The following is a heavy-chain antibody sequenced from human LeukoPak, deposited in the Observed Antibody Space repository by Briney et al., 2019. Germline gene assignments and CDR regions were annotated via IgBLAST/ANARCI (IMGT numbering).Heavy chain of an antibody. Sequence: PGGSLRLSCAASGFTFSSYGMHWVRQAPGKGLEWVAVISYDGSNKYYADSVKGRFTSSRDNSKNSLYVQLNNLRTEDTALYYCAKGRYGSGSFSTPFEYWGQGTLVTVSS. V-gene: IGHV3-30*18. CDR2: ISYDGSNK. CDR1: GFTFSSYG. D-gene: IGHD3-10*01. J-gene: IGHJ4*02. CDR3: AKGRYGSGSFSTPFEY.